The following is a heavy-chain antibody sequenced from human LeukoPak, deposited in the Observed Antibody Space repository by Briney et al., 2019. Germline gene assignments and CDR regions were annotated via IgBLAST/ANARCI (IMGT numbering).Heavy chain of an antibody. Sequence: GASVKVSCKASGYTFTSNYMHWVRQAPGQGLEWMGIINPSGGTTIYAQKFQGRVTMTRDTSISTAYMELSRLRSDDTAVYYCARDRGFLEWLLRFDPWGQGTLVTVSS. CDR2: INPSGGTT. CDR1: GYTFTSNY. V-gene: IGHV1-46*01. J-gene: IGHJ5*02. D-gene: IGHD3-3*01. CDR3: ARDRGFLEWLLRFDP.